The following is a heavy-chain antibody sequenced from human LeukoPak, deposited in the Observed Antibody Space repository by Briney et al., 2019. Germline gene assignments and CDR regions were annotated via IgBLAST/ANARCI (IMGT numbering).Heavy chain of an antibody. Sequence: SETLTLTCTVSGGSISSDYWSWIRQPPGKGLEWIGYIYYSGITNYNPSLKSRVTISVDTSKNQFSLKLSSVTAADTAVYYCARLHYDSSGYYYFDYWGQGTLVTVSS. V-gene: IGHV4-59*08. D-gene: IGHD3-22*01. CDR3: ARLHYDSSGYYYFDY. CDR1: GGSISSDY. J-gene: IGHJ4*02. CDR2: IYYSGIT.